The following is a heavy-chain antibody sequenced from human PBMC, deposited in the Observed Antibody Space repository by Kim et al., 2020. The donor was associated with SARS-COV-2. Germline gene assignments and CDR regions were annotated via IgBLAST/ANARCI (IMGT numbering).Heavy chain of an antibody. Sequence: ASVKVSCKASGYTFTSYGISWVRQAPGQGLEWMGWISAYNGNTNYAQKLQGRVTMTTDTSTSTAYMELRSLRSDDTAVYYCARGEWPQRSTMIVVAHYYGMDVWGQGTTVTVSS. D-gene: IGHD3-22*01. CDR2: ISAYNGNT. J-gene: IGHJ6*02. CDR1: GYTFTSYG. V-gene: IGHV1-18*01. CDR3: ARGEWPQRSTMIVVAHYYGMDV.